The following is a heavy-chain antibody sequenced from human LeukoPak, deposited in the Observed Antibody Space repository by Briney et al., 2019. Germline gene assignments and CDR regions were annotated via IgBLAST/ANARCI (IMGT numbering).Heavy chain of an antibody. Sequence: AGGSLRLSCAASGFTFSSYGMQWVRQAPGKGLEWVASINSDGSEGYYADVVKGRFTISRDNAKNSLYLQINSLRAEDTAVYYCARSSYSSSSSVWGQGTMVTVSS. CDR3: ARSSYSSSSSV. D-gene: IGHD6-6*01. J-gene: IGHJ3*01. CDR2: INSDGSEG. V-gene: IGHV3-7*03. CDR1: GFTFSSYG.